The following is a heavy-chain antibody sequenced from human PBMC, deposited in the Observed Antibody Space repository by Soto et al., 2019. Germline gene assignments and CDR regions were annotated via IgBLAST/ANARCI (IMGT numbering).Heavy chain of an antibody. J-gene: IGHJ6*02. CDR1: GYTFTSYD. CDR2: MNPNSGNT. Sequence: ASVKVSCKASGYTFTSYDINWVRQATGQGLEWMGWMNPNSGNTGYAQKFQGRVTITRDTSASTAYMELSSLRSEDTAVYYCARDPSYYGMDVWGQGTTVTV. V-gene: IGHV1-8*01. CDR3: ARDPSYYGMDV.